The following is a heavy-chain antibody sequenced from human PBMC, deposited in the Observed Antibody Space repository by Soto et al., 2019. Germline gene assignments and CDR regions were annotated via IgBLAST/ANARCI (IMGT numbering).Heavy chain of an antibody. CDR3: ARDEYGGNSFQSTYCVWDV. Sequence: SETLSLTCSVSGGSISSYYWSWIRQPPGKGLEWIGYIYYSGSTKYNPSLKSRVTISVDTPNNQFSLKLSSVTAADTAVYYCARDEYGGNSFQSTYCVWDVWGQGTTVTCSS. D-gene: IGHD2-21*02. CDR1: GGSISSYY. J-gene: IGHJ6*02. V-gene: IGHV4-59*01. CDR2: IYYSGST.